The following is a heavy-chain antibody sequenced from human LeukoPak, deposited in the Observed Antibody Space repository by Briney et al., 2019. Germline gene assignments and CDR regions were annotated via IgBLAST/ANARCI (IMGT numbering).Heavy chain of an antibody. D-gene: IGHD6-13*01. Sequence: GGSLRLSCAASGFTFSSYSMNWVRQAPGKGLEWVSSISSSSSYIYYADSVKGRFTISRDTSKNTLYLQMNSLRAEDTAVYYCARDHVSAAGTPQHWGQGTLVTVSS. J-gene: IGHJ1*01. CDR1: GFTFSSYS. CDR2: ISSSSSYI. CDR3: ARDHVSAAGTPQH. V-gene: IGHV3-21*01.